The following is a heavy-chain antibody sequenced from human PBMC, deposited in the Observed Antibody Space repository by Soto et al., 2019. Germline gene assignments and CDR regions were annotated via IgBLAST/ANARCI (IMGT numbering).Heavy chain of an antibody. CDR3: ARGPPSTYYDFWSGYYPYYFDY. J-gene: IGHJ4*02. CDR2: ISSSGSTI. D-gene: IGHD3-3*01. Sequence: PGGSLRLSCAASGFTFSSYEMNWVRQAPGKGLEWVSYISSSGSTIYYADSVKGRFTISRDNAKNSLYLQMNSLRAEDTAVYYCARGPPSTYYDFWSGYYPYYFDYWGQGTLVTVS. CDR1: GFTFSSYE. V-gene: IGHV3-48*03.